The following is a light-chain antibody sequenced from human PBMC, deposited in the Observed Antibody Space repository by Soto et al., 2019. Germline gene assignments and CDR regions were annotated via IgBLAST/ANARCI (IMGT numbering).Light chain of an antibody. CDR2: GAS. CDR3: QQYGNPRIT. V-gene: IGKV3-20*01. Sequence: TVLTQSPGTLSLSPGERATLSWKTSQSVRNKYLAWYKQKPGQAPRLLISGASSRAAGIPDRFSGSGSETEFTLTISRLEPEDFALYFCQQYGNPRITFGQGTRLEIK. J-gene: IGKJ5*01. CDR1: QSVRNKY.